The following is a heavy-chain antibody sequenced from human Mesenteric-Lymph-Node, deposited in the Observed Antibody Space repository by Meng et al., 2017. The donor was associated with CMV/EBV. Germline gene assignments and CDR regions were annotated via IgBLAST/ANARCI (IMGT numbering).Heavy chain of an antibody. Sequence: ASVKVSCKASGYTFTSYDINWVRQATGQGLEWMGWISAYNGNTNYAQKLQGRVTMTTDTSTSTAYMELRSLRSDDTAVYYCARGYYCSSTSCYDYYYYGMDVWGQGTTVTVSS. J-gene: IGHJ6*02. CDR3: ARGYYCSSTSCYDYYYYGMDV. D-gene: IGHD2-2*01. CDR1: GYTFTSYD. V-gene: IGHV1-18*01. CDR2: ISAYNGNT.